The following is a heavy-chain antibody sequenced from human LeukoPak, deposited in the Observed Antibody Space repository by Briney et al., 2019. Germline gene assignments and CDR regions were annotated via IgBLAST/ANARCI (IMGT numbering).Heavy chain of an antibody. CDR1: GFTFSSYD. J-gene: IGHJ4*02. D-gene: IGHD3-22*01. Sequence: GGSLRLSCAASGFTFSSYDMHWVRQATGKGLEWVSAIGTAGETYYPGSVKGRFTISRENAKNSFYLQMNSLTAGDTAVYYCARGKYYHDSSGYYDYWGQGTLVTVFS. CDR2: IGTAGET. V-gene: IGHV3-13*01. CDR3: ARGKYYHDSSGYYDY.